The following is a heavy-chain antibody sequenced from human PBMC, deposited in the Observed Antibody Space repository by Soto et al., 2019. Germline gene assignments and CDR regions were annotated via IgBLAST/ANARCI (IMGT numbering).Heavy chain of an antibody. CDR1: GFNFSNAW. CDR2: IRSQGDGGAV. V-gene: IGHV3-15*01. J-gene: IGHJ4*02. CDR3: ITAPLR. Sequence: QLVESGGGFVKPGMSLRLTCEASGFNFSNAWMTWVRQAPGKGLERVGLIRSQGDGGAVDYAAPMRGRFTISRDDSQNLVFLHMDNLQPEDTAVYYCITAPLRWGQGTLVTVSS.